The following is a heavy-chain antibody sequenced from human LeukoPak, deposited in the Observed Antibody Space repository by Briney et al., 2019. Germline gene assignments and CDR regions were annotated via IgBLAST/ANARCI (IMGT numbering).Heavy chain of an antibody. CDR2: IYPGDSDT. Sequence: GESLKISRKGSGYSFTSYWIGWVRQMPGKGLEWMGIIYPGDSDTRYSPSFQGQVTISADKSISTAYLQWSSLKASDTAMYYCARLWYDFWSGYPFDYWGQGTLVTVSS. V-gene: IGHV5-51*01. CDR3: ARLWYDFWSGYPFDY. J-gene: IGHJ4*02. D-gene: IGHD3-3*01. CDR1: GYSFTSYW.